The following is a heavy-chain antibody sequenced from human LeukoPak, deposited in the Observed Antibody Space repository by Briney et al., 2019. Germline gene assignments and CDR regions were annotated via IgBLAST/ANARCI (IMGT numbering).Heavy chain of an antibody. Sequence: GGSLRLSCAASGFTFSNAWMSWVRQAPGKGLEWVGRIKSKTDGGTTDYAAPVKGRFTVSRDDSKNTLYLQMNSLKTEDTAVYYCTTAALGVYYMDVWGKGTTVTVSS. CDR1: GFTFSNAW. V-gene: IGHV3-15*01. D-gene: IGHD2-8*01. J-gene: IGHJ6*03. CDR3: TTAALGVYYMDV. CDR2: IKSKTDGGTT.